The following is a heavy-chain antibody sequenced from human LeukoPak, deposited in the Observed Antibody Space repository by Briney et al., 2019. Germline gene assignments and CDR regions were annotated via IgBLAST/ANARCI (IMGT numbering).Heavy chain of an antibody. V-gene: IGHV3-48*04. D-gene: IGHD3-10*01. Sequence: PGGSLRLSCAASGFTFSSYSMNWVRQAPGKGLEWVSYISSSSSTIYYADSVKGRFTISRDNAKNSLYLQMNSLRAEDTAVYYCARGPTLVRGVIMPDSVGGMDVWGQGTTVTVSS. J-gene: IGHJ6*02. CDR1: GFTFSSYS. CDR3: ARGPTLVRGVIMPDSVGGMDV. CDR2: ISSSSSTI.